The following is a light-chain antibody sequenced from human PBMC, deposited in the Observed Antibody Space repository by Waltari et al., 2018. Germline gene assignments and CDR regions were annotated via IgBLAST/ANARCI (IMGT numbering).Light chain of an antibody. J-gene: IGKJ2*01. Sequence: DIQMTQSPSTLSASVGDRVTISCRASQSVGTWLAWFQQKPGKAPKLLIYMASSLESGVPSRISGRGSGTEFTLTISSLQPDDFATYSCQQYSSFSTFGQGTKVDI. CDR2: MAS. CDR1: QSVGTW. CDR3: QQYSSFST. V-gene: IGKV1-5*03.